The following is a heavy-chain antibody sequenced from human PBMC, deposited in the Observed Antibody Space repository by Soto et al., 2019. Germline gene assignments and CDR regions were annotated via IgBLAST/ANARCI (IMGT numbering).Heavy chain of an antibody. D-gene: IGHD3-22*01. CDR2: IYYSGST. V-gene: IGHV4-61*01. CDR1: GGSVSSGSYY. CDR3: ARCRLYDSSGYCSY. Sequence: SETLSLTCTVSGGSVSSGSYYWSWIRQPPGKGLEWIGYIYYSGSTNYNPSLKSRVTISVDTSKNQFSLKLSSVTAADTAVYYCARCRLYDSSGYCSYWGQGTLVTVS. J-gene: IGHJ4*02.